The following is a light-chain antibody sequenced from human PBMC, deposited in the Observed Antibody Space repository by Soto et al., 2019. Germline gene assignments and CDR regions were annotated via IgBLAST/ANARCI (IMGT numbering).Light chain of an antibody. CDR3: QQSYSTLWT. Sequence: DIQMTQSPSSLSASVGDRVTITCRASQSISSYLNWYQQKPGKAPKLLIYAASSLQSGVPSRFSGSGSGTDFPLTISSLQPEDFATYYCQQSYSTLWTFGQGTKGEIK. V-gene: IGKV1-39*01. CDR2: AAS. CDR1: QSISSY. J-gene: IGKJ1*01.